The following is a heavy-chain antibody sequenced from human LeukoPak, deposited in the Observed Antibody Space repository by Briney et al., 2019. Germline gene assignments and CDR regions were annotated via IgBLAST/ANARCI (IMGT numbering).Heavy chain of an antibody. Sequence: SETLSLTCAVYGGSFSGYYWSWIRQPPGKGLEWIGEINHSGSTNYNPSLKIRVTISVDTSKNQFSLKLSSVTAADTAVYYCARGRTKHTIFGPAAGPWGQGTLVTVSP. D-gene: IGHD3-3*01. J-gene: IGHJ5*02. CDR1: GGSFSGYY. CDR3: ARGRTKHTIFGPAAGP. V-gene: IGHV4-34*01. CDR2: INHSGST.